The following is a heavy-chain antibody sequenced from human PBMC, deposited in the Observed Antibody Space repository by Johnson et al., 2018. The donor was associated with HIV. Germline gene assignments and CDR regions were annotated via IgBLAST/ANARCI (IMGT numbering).Heavy chain of an antibody. J-gene: IGHJ3*02. CDR2: LWYDGSNK. D-gene: IGHD7-27*01. CDR1: GFTFSNYG. CDR3: AKVTTVANWYAFDI. Sequence: QEKLVESGGGVVQPGRSLRLSCAASGFTFSNYGMHWVRQTPGKGLEWVAVLWYDGSNKYYADSVKGRFTISRDNSKNTLYLQMNSLRAEDTAVYYCAKVTTVANWYAFDIWGQGTMVTVSS. V-gene: IGHV3-33*06.